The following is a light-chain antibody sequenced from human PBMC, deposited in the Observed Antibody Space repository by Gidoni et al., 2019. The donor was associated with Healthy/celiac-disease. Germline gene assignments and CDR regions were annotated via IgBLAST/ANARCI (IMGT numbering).Light chain of an antibody. CDR1: QSISSW. V-gene: IGKV1-5*01. CDR3: QQYNSYSPGDT. CDR2: DAS. J-gene: IGKJ2*01. Sequence: DIQMTKSLSTLSASVGDRVTITCRASQSISSWLAWYQQKPGKAPKLLIYDASSLESGVPSRFSGSGSGTEFTLTISSLQPDDFATYYCQQYNSYSPGDTFGQGTKLEIK.